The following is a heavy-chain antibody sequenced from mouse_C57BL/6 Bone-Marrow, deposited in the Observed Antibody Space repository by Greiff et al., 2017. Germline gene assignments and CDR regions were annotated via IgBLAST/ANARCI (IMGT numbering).Heavy chain of an antibody. D-gene: IGHD1-1*01. J-gene: IGHJ1*03. Sequence: QVQLQQSGAELARPGASVKLSCKASGYTFTSYGISWVKQRTGQGLEWIGEIYPRSGNTYYNEKFKGKATQTADKSSSTAYMELRSLTSEDSAVYFCARWDYYGSSYGMYFDVWGTGTTVTVSS. CDR2: IYPRSGNT. V-gene: IGHV1-81*01. CDR3: ARWDYYGSSYGMYFDV. CDR1: GYTFTSYG.